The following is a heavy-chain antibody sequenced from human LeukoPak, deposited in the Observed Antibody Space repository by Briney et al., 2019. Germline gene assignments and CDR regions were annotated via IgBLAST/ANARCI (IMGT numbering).Heavy chain of an antibody. CDR1: GFTFSSYG. CDR2: ISYDGSNK. CDR3: AKPSSDYGGNSEGFDY. Sequence: PGGSLRLSCAASGFTFSSYGMHWVRQAPGKGLEWVAVISYDGSNKYYADSVKGRFTISRDNSKNTLYLQMNSLRAEDTAVYYCAKPSSDYGGNSEGFDYWGQGTLVTVSS. J-gene: IGHJ4*02. D-gene: IGHD4-23*01. V-gene: IGHV3-30*18.